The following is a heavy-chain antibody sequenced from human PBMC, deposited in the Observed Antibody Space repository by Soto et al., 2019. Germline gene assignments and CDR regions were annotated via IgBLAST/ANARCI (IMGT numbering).Heavy chain of an antibody. V-gene: IGHV3-33*01. CDR1: GFTFSSYG. CDR3: ARETGGMIVTLYYGMDV. D-gene: IGHD3-22*01. Sequence: GGSLRLSCAASGFTFSSYGMHWVRQAPGKGLEWVAVIWYDGSNKYYADSVKGRFTISRDNSKNTLYLQMNSLRAEDTAVYYCARETGGMIVTLYYGMDVWGQGTTVTVSS. CDR2: IWYDGSNK. J-gene: IGHJ6*02.